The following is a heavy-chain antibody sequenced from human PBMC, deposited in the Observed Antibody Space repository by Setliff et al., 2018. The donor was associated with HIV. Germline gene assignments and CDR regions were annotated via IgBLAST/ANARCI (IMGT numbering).Heavy chain of an antibody. Sequence: ASVKVSCKASGCTFTAYYIHWVRQAPGHELQLMGRIEPSSGGTNYIQKFQGRVTITRDTSIYTVYMELTGLTSDDTDVYYCARQDHSSVNTGSLYAFDVWGQGTMVTVSS. J-gene: IGHJ3*01. CDR3: ARQDHSSVNTGSLYAFDV. CDR1: GCTFTAYY. CDR2: IEPSSGGT. V-gene: IGHV1-2*05. D-gene: IGHD2-8*02.